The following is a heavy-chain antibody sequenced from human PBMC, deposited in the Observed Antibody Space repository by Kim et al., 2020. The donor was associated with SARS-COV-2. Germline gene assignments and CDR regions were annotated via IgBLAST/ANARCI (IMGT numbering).Heavy chain of an antibody. D-gene: IGHD2-15*01. Sequence: AQKCQERSTITRDMSTSRAYMELSSLRSEDTAVYYCAAYCSGGSCPYFDYWGQGTLVTVSS. V-gene: IGHV1-58*01. CDR3: AAYCSGGSCPYFDY. J-gene: IGHJ4*02.